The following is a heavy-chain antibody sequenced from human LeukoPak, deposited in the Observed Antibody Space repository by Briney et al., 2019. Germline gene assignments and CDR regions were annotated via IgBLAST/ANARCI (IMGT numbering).Heavy chain of an antibody. CDR3: ARPQIDNYYADPGRFDY. Sequence: SETLSLTCTVSGGSISSYYWSWIRQPAGKGLEWIGRIYTSGSTNYNPSLKSRVTMSVDTSKNQFSLKLSSVTAADTAVYYCARPQIDNYYADPGRFDYWGQGTLVTVSS. CDR1: GGSISSYY. CDR2: IYTSGST. J-gene: IGHJ4*02. V-gene: IGHV4-4*07. D-gene: IGHD3-10*01.